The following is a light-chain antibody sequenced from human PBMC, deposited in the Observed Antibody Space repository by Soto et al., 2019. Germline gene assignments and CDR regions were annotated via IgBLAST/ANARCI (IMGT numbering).Light chain of an antibody. J-gene: IGKJ4*01. CDR2: GAS. CDR3: QQYHQLPVA. V-gene: IGKV3-15*01. CDR1: HGVGNN. Sequence: VMTQSPTTLSVSPGERATLSCRASHGVGNNLAWYQQIPGQAPRLLIYGASTRATGVPARFSGSGSATQFTLTISSLQSDDFGFYDCQQYHQLPVAFGGGTKVEIK.